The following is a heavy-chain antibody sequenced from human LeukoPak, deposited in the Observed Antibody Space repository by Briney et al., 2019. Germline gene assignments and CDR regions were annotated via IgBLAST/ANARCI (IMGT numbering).Heavy chain of an antibody. CDR3: ARDRLPYSSSAGGSDY. CDR1: GFTFSSYS. Sequence: PGGSLRLSCAASGFTFSSYSMNWVRQAPGKGLEWVSSISSSSSYIYYADSVKGRFTISRDNAKNSLYLQMNSLRAEDTAVYYCARDRLPYSSSAGGSDYWGQGTLVTVPS. V-gene: IGHV3-21*01. J-gene: IGHJ4*02. CDR2: ISSSSSYI. D-gene: IGHD6-6*01.